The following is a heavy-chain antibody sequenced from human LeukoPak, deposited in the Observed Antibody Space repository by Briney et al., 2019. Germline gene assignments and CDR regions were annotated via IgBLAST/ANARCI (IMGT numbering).Heavy chain of an antibody. CDR1: GGSFSGYY. CDR2: INHSGST. D-gene: IGHD2-15*01. V-gene: IGHV4-34*01. Sequence: PSETLSLTCAVYGGSFSGYYWSWIRQPPGKGLEWIGEINHSGSTNYNPSLKSRVTMSIDKSKNIFSLNLTSVTAADTALYYCARGYCTGGNCYSFGYWGQGTLVTVSS. CDR3: ARGYCTGGNCYSFGY. J-gene: IGHJ4*02.